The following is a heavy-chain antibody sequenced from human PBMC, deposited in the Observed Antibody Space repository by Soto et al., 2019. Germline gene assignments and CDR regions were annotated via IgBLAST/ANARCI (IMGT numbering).Heavy chain of an antibody. CDR3: ARGLWGYYGSGSYYNENWFDP. CDR1: GASIINNHYY. D-gene: IGHD3-10*01. Sequence: KPSETLSLTCTVSGASIINNHYYWNFIRQPPGKGLEWIGYIYYSGSTYYNPSLKSRVTISVDTSKNQFSLKLSSVTAADTAVYYCARGLWGYYGSGSYYNENWFDPWGQGTLVTVSS. CDR2: IYYSGST. J-gene: IGHJ5*02. V-gene: IGHV4-30-4*08.